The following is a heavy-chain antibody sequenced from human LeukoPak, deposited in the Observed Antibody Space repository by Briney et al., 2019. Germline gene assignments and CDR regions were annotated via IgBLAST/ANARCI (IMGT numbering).Heavy chain of an antibody. CDR1: GFTVSSNY. CDR2: IYSGGST. D-gene: IGHD6-6*01. CDR3: ARDPSLRTSIAARRGDY. J-gene: IGHJ4*02. Sequence: GGSLRLSCAASGFTVSSNYMSWVRQAPGKGLEWVSVIYSGGSTYYADSVKGRFTISRDNSKNTLYLQMNSLRAEDTAVYYCARDPSLRTSIAARRGDYWGQGTLVTVSS. V-gene: IGHV3-53*01.